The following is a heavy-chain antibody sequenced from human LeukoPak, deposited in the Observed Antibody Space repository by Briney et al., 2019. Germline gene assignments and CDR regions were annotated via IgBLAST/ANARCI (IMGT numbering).Heavy chain of an antibody. CDR1: GFTLSSHW. D-gene: IGHD6-13*01. V-gene: IGHV3-7*01. CDR3: ARWRQSSTWYWLDP. J-gene: IGHJ5*02. CDR2: IRQDGGET. Sequence: GGSLRLSCAASGFTLSSHWVGWIRQAPGKGLEWEANIRQDGGETYYVDSVKGRFTISRDNAKNSLYLQVNSLRVEETAMYYCARWRQSSTWYWLDPWGQGTLVTVSP.